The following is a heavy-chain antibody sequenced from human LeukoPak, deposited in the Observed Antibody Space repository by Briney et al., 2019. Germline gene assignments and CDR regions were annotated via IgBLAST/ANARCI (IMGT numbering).Heavy chain of an antibody. J-gene: IGHJ3*02. CDR2: INPNSGGT. V-gene: IGHV1-2*02. CDR1: GYTFTGYY. Sequence: GTSVKVSCKASGYTFTGYYMHWVRQAPGQGLEWMGWINPNSGGTNYAQKFQGRVTMTRDTSISTAYMELSRLRSDDTAVYYCAGDLIRYSYGLGAFDIWGQGTMVTVSS. D-gene: IGHD5-18*01. CDR3: AGDLIRYSYGLGAFDI.